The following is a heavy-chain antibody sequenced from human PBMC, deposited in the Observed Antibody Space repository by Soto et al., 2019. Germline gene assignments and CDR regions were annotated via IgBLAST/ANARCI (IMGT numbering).Heavy chain of an antibody. J-gene: IGHJ6*02. CDR2: INPNSSGT. Sequence: GASVKVSCKASGYSLRGNYIHWVRQTPGQGLECMGWINPNSSGTVYAQKFQGRVTMTRDTSLTTVYMQLNRLTSDDSAVYYCARDLIVDGPDNYAMDVWGQGTTVTVSS. V-gene: IGHV1-2*02. D-gene: IGHD3-22*01. CDR3: ARDLIVDGPDNYAMDV. CDR1: GYSLRGNY.